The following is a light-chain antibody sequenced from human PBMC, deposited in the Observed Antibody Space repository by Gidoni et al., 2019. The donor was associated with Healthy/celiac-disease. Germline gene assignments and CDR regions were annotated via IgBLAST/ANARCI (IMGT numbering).Light chain of an antibody. CDR2: DAS. V-gene: IGKV3-11*01. CDR1: QSVSSY. J-gene: IGKJ5*01. CDR3: QQRSNWPPIT. Sequence: EIVLTQSPATLSLSPGVRATLSCRASQSVSSYLAWYQQKPSQAPRLLIYDASNRATGIPARFSGGGSGTDFTLTISSLEPEDFAVYYCQQRSNWPPITFGQGTRLEIK.